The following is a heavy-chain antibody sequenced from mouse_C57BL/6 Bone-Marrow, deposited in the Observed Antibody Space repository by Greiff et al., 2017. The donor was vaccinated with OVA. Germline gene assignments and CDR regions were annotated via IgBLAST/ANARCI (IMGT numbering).Heavy chain of an antibody. CDR1: GYTFTSYW. V-gene: IGHV1-50*01. J-gene: IGHJ2*01. D-gene: IGHD2-1*01. CDR2: IVPSDSYT. Sequence: VQLQQSGAELVKPGASVKLSCKASGYTFTSYWMQWVKQRPGQGLEWIGEIVPSDSYTNYNQKFKGKATLTVDTSTSTAYMQISSLTSEDSAIYYCARGGTGNDYWGQGTTLTVSS. CDR3: ARGGTGNDY.